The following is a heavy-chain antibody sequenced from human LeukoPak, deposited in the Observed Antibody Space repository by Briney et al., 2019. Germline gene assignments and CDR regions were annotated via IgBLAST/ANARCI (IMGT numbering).Heavy chain of an antibody. CDR2: ISWNSGSI. V-gene: IGHV3-9*01. CDR1: GFTFSSYG. J-gene: IGHJ3*02. D-gene: IGHD1-1*01. CDR3: AKDMLLGTPGAFDI. Sequence: GGSLRLSCAASGFTFSSYGMHWVRQAPGKGLEWVSGISWNSGSIGYADSVKGRFTISRDNAKNSLYLQMNSLRAEDTALYYCAKDMLLGTPGAFDIWGQGTMVTVSS.